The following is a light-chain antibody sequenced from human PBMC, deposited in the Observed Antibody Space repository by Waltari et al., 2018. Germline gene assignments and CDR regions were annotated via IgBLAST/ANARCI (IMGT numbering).Light chain of an antibody. CDR1: SSNIGKNS. CDR3: ATWDDNLNGL. Sequence: QSVLTQPPSASGTPGQRVSIYCSGSSSNIGKNSVSWYQQLPGSAPKLLIYGNNQRPSGVPDRFSGSKSGTSASLAISGLQSEDETDYYCATWDDNLNGLFGGGTKLTVL. V-gene: IGLV1-44*01. CDR2: GNN. J-gene: IGLJ2*01.